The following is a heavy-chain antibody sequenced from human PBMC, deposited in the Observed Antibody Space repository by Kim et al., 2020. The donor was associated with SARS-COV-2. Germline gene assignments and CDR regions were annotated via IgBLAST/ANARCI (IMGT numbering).Heavy chain of an antibody. V-gene: IGHV6-1*01. CDR3: ARGAAAAGTGDY. J-gene: IGHJ4*02. Sequence: DYAVSVKSRITINPDTSKNQFSLQLNSVTPEDTAVYYCARGAAAAGTGDYWGQGTLVTVSS. D-gene: IGHD6-13*01.